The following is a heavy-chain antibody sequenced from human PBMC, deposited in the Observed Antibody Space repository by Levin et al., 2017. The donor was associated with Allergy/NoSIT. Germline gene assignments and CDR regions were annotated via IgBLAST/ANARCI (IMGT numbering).Heavy chain of an antibody. CDR1: GFTFSSYS. CDR2: ISSSSSYI. D-gene: IGHD2-2*01. V-gene: IGHV3-21*01. J-gene: IGHJ6*02. CDR3: ARGGRYCSSTSCDYYYDGMDG. Sequence: GGSLRLSCAASGFTFSSYSMNWVRQAPGKGLEWVSSISSSSSYIYYADSVKGRFTISRDNAKNSLYLQMNSLRAEDTAVYYCARGGRYCSSTSCDYYYDGMDGWGQGTTVTVSS.